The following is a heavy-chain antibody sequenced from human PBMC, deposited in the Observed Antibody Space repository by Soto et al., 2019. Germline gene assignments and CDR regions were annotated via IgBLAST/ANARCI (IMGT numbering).Heavy chain of an antibody. D-gene: IGHD3-10*01. V-gene: IGHV3-33*01. Sequence: GGSLGLSCAASGFSLSNYAMQWVRQAPGKGLEWVAVIWYDGSNKYYADSVKGRFTISRDNSQNTLYLQMNSLRAEDTAVYYCARDRGSGMYYYYGMDVWGQGTTVTVSS. CDR3: ARDRGSGMYYYYGMDV. CDR1: GFSLSNYA. J-gene: IGHJ6*02. CDR2: IWYDGSNK.